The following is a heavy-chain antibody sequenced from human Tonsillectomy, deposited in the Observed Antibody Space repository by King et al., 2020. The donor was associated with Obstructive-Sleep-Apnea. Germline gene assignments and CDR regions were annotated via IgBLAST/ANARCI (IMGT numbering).Heavy chain of an antibody. CDR1: GDSISSGDDY. D-gene: IGHD2-15*01. CDR3: AREYCSGGSCSLAY. Sequence: LQLQESGPGLVKPSQTLSLTCTVSGDSISSGDDYWSWIRQPPGKGLEWIGYIYNSGNSSYNPSLKSRVTISVATPKNQFSLKLSSVTAADTAVYYGAREYCSGGSCSLAYWGQGTLVTVSS. J-gene: IGHJ4*02. CDR2: IYNSGNS. V-gene: IGHV4-30-4*01.